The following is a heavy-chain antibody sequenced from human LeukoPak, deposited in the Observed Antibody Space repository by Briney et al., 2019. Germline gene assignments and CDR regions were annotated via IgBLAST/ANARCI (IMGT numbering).Heavy chain of an antibody. CDR2: ISYDGSNK. J-gene: IGHJ6*02. Sequence: GGSLRLSCAASEFTFSTYAILWVRQAPGKGLEWVAVISYDGSNKYYADSVKGRFTISRDNSKNTLYVQMNSLRTEDTAVYYCAKAKVSTVANYYYGMDVWGQGTTVTVSS. D-gene: IGHD4-23*01. CDR1: EFTFSTYA. CDR3: AKAKVSTVANYYYGMDV. V-gene: IGHV3-30-3*01.